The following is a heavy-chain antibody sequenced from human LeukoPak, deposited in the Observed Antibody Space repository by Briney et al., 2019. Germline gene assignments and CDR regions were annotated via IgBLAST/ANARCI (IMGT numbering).Heavy chain of an antibody. CDR1: GGSISTYY. D-gene: IGHD6-19*01. Sequence: SETLSLTCTVSGGSISTYYWSWIRQPPGKGLEWIGYIYYSGSTNYNPSLKSRVTISVDTSKNQFSLKLSSVTAADTAVYYCASSSSGSGWPGFDYWGQGTLVTVSS. CDR3: ASSSSGSGWPGFDY. J-gene: IGHJ4*02. V-gene: IGHV4-59*01. CDR2: IYYSGST.